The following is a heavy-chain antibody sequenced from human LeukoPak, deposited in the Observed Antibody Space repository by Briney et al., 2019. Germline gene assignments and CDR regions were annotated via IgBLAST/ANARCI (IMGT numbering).Heavy chain of an antibody. V-gene: IGHV3-7*01. CDR2: IKGDESAK. CDR1: VFTFSTFW. CDR3: ARDVGGSLDY. J-gene: IGHJ4*02. Sequence: PGGSLRLSCAASVFTFSTFWMVWVSQAPGKGLEWVANIKGDESAKHQADSVKGRFTIFRDNAQRSVYLQMSSLRREEAAVYYCARDVGGSLDYWGQGTLVTVSS. D-gene: IGHD1-26*01.